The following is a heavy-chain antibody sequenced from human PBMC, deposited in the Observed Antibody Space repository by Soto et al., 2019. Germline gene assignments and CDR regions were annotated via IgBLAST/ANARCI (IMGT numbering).Heavy chain of an antibody. CDR2: MNPNSGNT. J-gene: IGHJ6*02. Sequence: QVQLVQSGAEVKKPGASVKVSCKAFGYTFTSYDINWVRQATGQGLEWMGWMNPNSGNTGYAQKFQGRVTMTRNTSISTAYLELSSLRSEDTAVYYCARGVDIVLVPAATYYYYGMDVWGQGTTVTVSS. D-gene: IGHD2-2*03. V-gene: IGHV1-8*01. CDR3: ARGVDIVLVPAATYYYYGMDV. CDR1: GYTFTSYD.